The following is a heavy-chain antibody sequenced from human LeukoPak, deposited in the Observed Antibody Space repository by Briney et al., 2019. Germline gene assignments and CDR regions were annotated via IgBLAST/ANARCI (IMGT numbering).Heavy chain of an antibody. Sequence: SETLSLTCTVSGGSITSYYWSWIRQPPGKGLEWIGYVSYSGSTNYIPSLESRVTISLDTSKNQFSLKLGSVTAADTAVYYCARLELRHLAMDVWGQGTTVTVSS. J-gene: IGHJ6*02. CDR2: VSYSGST. CDR1: GGSITSYY. CDR3: ARLELRHLAMDV. D-gene: IGHD3-10*01. V-gene: IGHV4-59*08.